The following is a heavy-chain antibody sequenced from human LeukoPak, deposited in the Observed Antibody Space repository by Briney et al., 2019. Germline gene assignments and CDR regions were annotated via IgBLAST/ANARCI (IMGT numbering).Heavy chain of an antibody. J-gene: IGHJ4*02. Sequence: GGSLRLSCAASGFTFSSYGMHWVRQAPGKGLEWVAVIWYDGSNKYYADSVKGRFTISRDNSKNTLYLQMNSLRAEDTAVYYCARDRRYCSSTSCYTGMGYWGQGTLVTVSS. CDR2: IWYDGSNK. CDR1: GFTFSSYG. CDR3: ARDRRYCSSTSCYTGMGY. V-gene: IGHV3-33*01. D-gene: IGHD2-2*02.